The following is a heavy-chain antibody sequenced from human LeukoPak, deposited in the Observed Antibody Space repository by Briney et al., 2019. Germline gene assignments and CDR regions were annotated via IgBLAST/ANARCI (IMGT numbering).Heavy chain of an antibody. V-gene: IGHV1-46*01. Sequence: ASVKVSCKASGYTFTRYYMHWVRQAPGQGLEWMGTINPSGGSTNFAQKFQGRVTMTRDMSTNTVYMELSGLRSEDTAVYYCARDQGCSSTRCFIDYWGQGTLVTVSS. CDR2: INPSGGST. CDR3: ARDQGCSSTRCFIDY. J-gene: IGHJ4*02. CDR1: GYTFTRYY. D-gene: IGHD2-2*01.